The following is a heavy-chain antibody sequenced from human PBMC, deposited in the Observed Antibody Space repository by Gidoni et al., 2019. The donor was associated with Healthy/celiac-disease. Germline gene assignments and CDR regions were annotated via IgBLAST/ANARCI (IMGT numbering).Heavy chain of an antibody. CDR2: IYYSGST. CDR1: VGSISSGGYY. V-gene: IGHV4-31*03. D-gene: IGHD2-15*01. CDR3: AREGVVAASTDY. Sequence: QVQLQESGQGLVRPSRSLPLTCTFYVGSISSGGYYWSWIRQHPGKGLEWIGYIYYSGSTYYNPSLKSRVTISVDTSKNQFSLKLSSVTAADTAVYYCAREGVVAASTDYWGQGTLVTVSS. J-gene: IGHJ4*02.